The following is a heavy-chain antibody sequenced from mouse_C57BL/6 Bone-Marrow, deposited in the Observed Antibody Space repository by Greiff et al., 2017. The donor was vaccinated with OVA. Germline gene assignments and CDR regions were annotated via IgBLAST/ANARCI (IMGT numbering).Heavy chain of an antibody. Sequence: EVKLVESGGGLVKPGGSLKLSCAASGFTFSDYGMYWVRQAPEKGLEWVAYISSGSSTIYYADTVKGRFTISRDNAKNTLFLQMTSLRSEDTAMYYCARNYYGSSRYFDVWGTGTTVTVSS. D-gene: IGHD1-1*01. J-gene: IGHJ1*03. V-gene: IGHV5-17*01. CDR1: GFTFSDYG. CDR2: ISSGSSTI. CDR3: ARNYYGSSRYFDV.